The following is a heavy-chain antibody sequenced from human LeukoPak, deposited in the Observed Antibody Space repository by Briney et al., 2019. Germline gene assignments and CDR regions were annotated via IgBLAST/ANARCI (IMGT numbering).Heavy chain of an antibody. CDR1: GGTFSSYA. V-gene: IGHV1-69*01. CDR2: IIPIFGTA. J-gene: IGHJ5*02. D-gene: IGHD3-9*01. Sequence: SVKVSCKASGGTFSSYAISWVRQAPGQGLEWMGGIIPIFGTANYAQKFQGRVTITADESTSTAYMELSSLRSDDTAVYYCARKKPDYDILTDLFDPWGQGTLVTVSS. CDR3: ARKKPDYDILTDLFDP.